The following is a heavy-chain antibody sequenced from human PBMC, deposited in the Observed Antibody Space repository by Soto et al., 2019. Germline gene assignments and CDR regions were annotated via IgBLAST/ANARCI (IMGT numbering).Heavy chain of an antibody. CDR3: AKLVRDDVRRSDLDH. J-gene: IGHJ4*02. CDR2: FYYSGTT. D-gene: IGHD3-10*02. CDR1: GDSITASSSN. Sequence: QLQLRESGPGLVRPSETLSLTCTVSGDSITASSSNWAWIRQPPGKVLEWIGTFYYSGTTSQNPPLMSRITISGYTSRNQFSLNLRSVTAADSGVYYCAKLVRDDVRRSDLDHWGQGTLVTVSS. V-gene: IGHV4-39*01.